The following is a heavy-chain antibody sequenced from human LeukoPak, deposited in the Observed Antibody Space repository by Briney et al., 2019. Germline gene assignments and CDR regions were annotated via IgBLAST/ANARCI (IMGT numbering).Heavy chain of an antibody. V-gene: IGHV1-2*04. D-gene: IGHD3-3*01. CDR3: AREMIFGVVIGVPDAFDI. CDR2: INPNSGGT. CDR1: GYTSTGYY. J-gene: IGHJ3*02. Sequence: ASVKVSCKASGYTSTGYYMHWVRQAPGQGLEWVGWINPNSGGTNYAQKFQGWVTMTRDTSISTAYMELSRLRSDDTAVYYCAREMIFGVVIGVPDAFDIWGQGTMVTVSS.